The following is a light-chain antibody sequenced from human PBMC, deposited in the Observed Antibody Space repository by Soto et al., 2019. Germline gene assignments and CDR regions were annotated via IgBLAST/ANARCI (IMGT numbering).Light chain of an antibody. CDR1: RSVSSRH. CDR2: RAS. V-gene: IGKV3-20*01. Sequence: EIVLTQSPGTLSLSPGETATLSCRASRSVSSRHVAWYQQKPGQPPRLLIFRASGRPGAIPDRFSGSGSGTDFTLTITRLEPEDVAVYYCQQYESSPYTFGQGTKLEIK. CDR3: QQYESSPYT. J-gene: IGKJ2*01.